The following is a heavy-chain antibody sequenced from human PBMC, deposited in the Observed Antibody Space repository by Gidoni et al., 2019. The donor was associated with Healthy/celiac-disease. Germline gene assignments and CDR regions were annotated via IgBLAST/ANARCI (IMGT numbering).Heavy chain of an antibody. D-gene: IGHD6-6*01. V-gene: IGHV4-59*01. CDR1: GGSISSYY. CDR2: IYYSGST. Sequence: QVQLQESGPGLVKPSETLSLTCTVSGGSISSYYWSWIRQPPGKGLEWIGYIYYSGSTNYNPSLKSRVTISVDTSKNQFSLKLSSVTAADTAVYYCAREIAARPLWFDPWGQGTLVTVSS. J-gene: IGHJ5*02. CDR3: AREIAARPLWFDP.